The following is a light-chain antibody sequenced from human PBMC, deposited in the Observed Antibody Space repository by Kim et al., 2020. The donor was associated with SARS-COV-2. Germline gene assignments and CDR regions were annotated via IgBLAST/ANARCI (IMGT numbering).Light chain of an antibody. CDR1: SGSIASNY. V-gene: IGLV6-57*01. J-gene: IGLJ3*02. CDR2: EDN. CDR3: QSYDSSNPTWV. Sequence: TVTISCTRSSGSIASNYVQWYQQRPGSSPTTVIYEDNQRPSGVPDRFSGSFDSSSNSASLTISGLKTEDEADYYCQSYDSSNPTWVFGGGTKLIVL.